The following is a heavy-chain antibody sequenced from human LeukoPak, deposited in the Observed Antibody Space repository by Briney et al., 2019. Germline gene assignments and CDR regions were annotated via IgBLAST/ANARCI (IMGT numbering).Heavy chain of an antibody. D-gene: IGHD3-10*01. J-gene: IGHJ4*02. CDR3: AKTVRGVIHYFDY. CDR2: ISWNSGSI. V-gene: IGHV3-9*01. Sequence: PGGSLRLSCAASGFTFDDYAMRWVRQAPGKGLEWVSGISWNSGSIGYADSVKGRFTISRDNAKNSLYLQMNSLRAEDTAVYYCAKTVRGVIHYFDYWGQGTLVTVSS. CDR1: GFTFDDYA.